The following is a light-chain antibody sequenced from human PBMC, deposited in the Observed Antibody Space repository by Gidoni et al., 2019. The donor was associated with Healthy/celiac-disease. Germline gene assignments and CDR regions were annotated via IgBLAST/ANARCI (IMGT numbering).Light chain of an antibody. J-gene: IGKJ4*01. CDR3: QQYGSSWLT. V-gene: IGKV3-20*01. Sequence: EIVLTQSPGTLSLSPGERATLSCRASQSVSSGYLAWYQQKPGQAPRLLIYGASSRATGIPDRFSGSGSGTDFTLTISRLEPEDFAVYYCQQYGSSWLTFGGGTKVEIK. CDR2: GAS. CDR1: QSVSSGY.